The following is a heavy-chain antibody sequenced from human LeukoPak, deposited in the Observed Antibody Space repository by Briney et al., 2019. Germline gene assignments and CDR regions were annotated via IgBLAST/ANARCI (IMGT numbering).Heavy chain of an antibody. CDR2: VYYTGST. CDR3: ASNPPSGYSSGWAHFDY. V-gene: IGHV4-59*12. CDR1: GGSISSYY. J-gene: IGHJ4*02. Sequence: PSETLCLTCTVSGGSISSYYWSWVRQPPGKGLEWIGFVYYTGSTNYSPSLKSRVTISVDTSKNQFSLKLSSVTAADTAVYYCASNPPSGYSSGWAHFDYWGQGTLVTVSS. D-gene: IGHD6-19*01.